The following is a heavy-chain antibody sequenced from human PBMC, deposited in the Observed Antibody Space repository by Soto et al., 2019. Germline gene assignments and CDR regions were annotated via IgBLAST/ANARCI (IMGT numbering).Heavy chain of an antibody. CDR3: AKAGGDYDYVWVSYYDFDP. V-gene: IGHV3-23*01. CDR1: GFTFSSYA. CDR2: ISGSGGST. Sequence: PGVSLRLSCAASGFTFSSYAMSWVRQAPGKGLEWVSAISGSGGSTYYADSVKGRFTISRDNSKNTLYLQMNSLRDEDTAVYYCAKAGGDYDYVWVSYYDFDPWGQGTLVTVSA. D-gene: IGHD3-16*01. J-gene: IGHJ5*02.